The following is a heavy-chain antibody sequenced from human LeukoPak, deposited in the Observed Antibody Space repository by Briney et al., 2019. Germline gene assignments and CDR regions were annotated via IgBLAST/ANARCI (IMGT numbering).Heavy chain of an antibody. CDR3: ARVDTVRGDY. CDR2: ISGSGIAT. V-gene: IGHV3-21*01. Sequence: PGGSLRLSCSASGFTFTSYAMSWVRQAPGKGLEWVSGISGSGIATYYADSVKGRFTISRDNAKNSLYLQMNSLRAEDTAVYYCARVDTVRGDYWGQGTLVTVSS. CDR1: GFTFTSYA. J-gene: IGHJ4*02. D-gene: IGHD4-17*01.